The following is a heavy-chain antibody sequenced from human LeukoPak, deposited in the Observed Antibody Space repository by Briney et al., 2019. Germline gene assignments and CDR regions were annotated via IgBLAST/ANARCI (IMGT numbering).Heavy chain of an antibody. V-gene: IGHV4-59*08. CDR1: GVSIFSYY. D-gene: IGHD3-9*01. CDR2: THYSGST. Sequence: SETLSLTCTVSGVSIFSYYWNWVRQPPGKGLEWIGYTHYSGSTNYNPSLKSRVTISVDTSKSQFSLKLTSATAADTAVYYCATGRSIRYFDYWGQGTLVTVSS. J-gene: IGHJ4*02. CDR3: ATGRSIRYFDY.